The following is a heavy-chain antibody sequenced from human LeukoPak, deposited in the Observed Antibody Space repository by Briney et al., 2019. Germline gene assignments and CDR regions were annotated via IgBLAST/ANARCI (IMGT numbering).Heavy chain of an antibody. J-gene: IGHJ4*02. D-gene: IGHD6-13*01. CDR3: ARGDISSSGYFDY. CDR1: GFTFSSYA. CDR2: ISYDGSNK. V-gene: IGHV3-30-3*01. Sequence: GRSLRLSCAASGFTFSSYAMHWVRQAPGKGLEWVAVISYDGSNKYYADSVKGRFTISRDNSKNTLYLQMNSLRAEDKAAYYCARGDISSSGYFDYWGQGTLVTVSS.